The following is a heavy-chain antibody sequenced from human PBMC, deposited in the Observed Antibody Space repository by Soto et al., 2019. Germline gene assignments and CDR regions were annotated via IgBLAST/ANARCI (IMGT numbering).Heavy chain of an antibody. V-gene: IGHV1-8*01. Sequence: QVQLVQSGAEVKKPGASVKVSCKASGYTFTSYDINWVRQAPGHGLEWMGWMNPNSGNTGYAQKFQGRVTMTRNTSISTSYMELSSLRSEDTAVYYCARQQRKGYCSGGSCRRWFDHWGQGTLVTVSS. CDR1: GYTFTSYD. D-gene: IGHD2-15*01. J-gene: IGHJ5*02. CDR3: ARQQRKGYCSGGSCRRWFDH. CDR2: MNPNSGNT.